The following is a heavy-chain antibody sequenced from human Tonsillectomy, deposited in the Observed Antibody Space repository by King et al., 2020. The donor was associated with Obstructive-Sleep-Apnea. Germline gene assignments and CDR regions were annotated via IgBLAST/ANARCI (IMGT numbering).Heavy chain of an antibody. CDR1: GFTFDDYA. V-gene: IGHV3-9*01. Sequence: DVQLVESGGGLVQPGRSLRLSCAASGFTFDDYAMHWVRQVPGKGLEWVSGVSWNSGSIGYADSVKGRFTISRDNAKNSLYLQMNRLRAEDTALYFCAKDLSSGWYSPQDYWVQGTLVTVSS. CDR3: AKDLSSGWYSPQDY. J-gene: IGHJ4*02. CDR2: VSWNSGSI. D-gene: IGHD6-19*01.